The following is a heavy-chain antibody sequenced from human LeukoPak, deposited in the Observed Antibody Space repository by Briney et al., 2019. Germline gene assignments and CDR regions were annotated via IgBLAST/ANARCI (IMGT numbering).Heavy chain of an antibody. CDR3: ARHDVARGYSYAH. D-gene: IGHD5-18*01. CDR1: RGSFSGYY. J-gene: IGHJ4*02. V-gene: IGHV4-34*01. Sequence: SETLSLTCAVYRGSFSGYYWSWIRQPPAKGLEWIGEINHSGSTYYNPSLKSRVTISVDTSKNQFSLKLSSVTAADTAVYYCARHDVARGYSYAHWGQGTLVTVSS. CDR2: INHSGST.